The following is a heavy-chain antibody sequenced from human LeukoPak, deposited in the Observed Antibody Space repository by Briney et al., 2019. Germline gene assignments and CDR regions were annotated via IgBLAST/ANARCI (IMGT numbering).Heavy chain of an antibody. J-gene: IGHJ4*02. D-gene: IGHD4-17*01. CDR2: ITGGGDIT. CDR3: AKDLTVTTNLLFDY. V-gene: IGHV3-23*01. CDR1: GFTFGTYA. Sequence: PGGSLRLSCAASGFTFGTYAMAWVRQAPGKGLEWVSAITGGGDITYYADSVKGRFTISRDNSKNTLYLQMNSLRAEDTAIYYCAKDLTVTTNLLFDYWGQGTLVTVSS.